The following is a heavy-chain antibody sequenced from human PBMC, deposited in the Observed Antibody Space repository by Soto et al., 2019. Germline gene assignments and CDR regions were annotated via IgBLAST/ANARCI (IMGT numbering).Heavy chain of an antibody. Sequence: SVKVSCKASGGSFSSNPISWVRQAPGQGLEWMAGIIPIFATVHYAQKFQGRVTITADESTSTAYMELTSLRSEDTAVYFCARGGRGYSSAPRYYFDYWGQGTLVTDSS. D-gene: IGHD5-18*01. CDR1: GGSFSSNP. CDR3: ARGGRGYSSAPRYYFDY. V-gene: IGHV1-69*13. CDR2: IIPIFATV. J-gene: IGHJ4*02.